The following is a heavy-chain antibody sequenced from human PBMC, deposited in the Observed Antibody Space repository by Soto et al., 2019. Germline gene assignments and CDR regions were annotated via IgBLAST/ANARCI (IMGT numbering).Heavy chain of an antibody. D-gene: IGHD2-15*01. Sequence: PGGSLRLSCAASGFTFSSYAMHWVRQAPGKGLEWVAVISYDGSNKYYADSVKGRFTISRDNSKNTLYLQMNSLRAEDTAVYYCARCGGYCSGGSCYLCYYYGMDVWGQGTTVTVSS. CDR3: ARCGGYCSGGSCYLCYYYGMDV. J-gene: IGHJ6*02. CDR1: GFTFSSYA. V-gene: IGHV3-30-3*01. CDR2: ISYDGSNK.